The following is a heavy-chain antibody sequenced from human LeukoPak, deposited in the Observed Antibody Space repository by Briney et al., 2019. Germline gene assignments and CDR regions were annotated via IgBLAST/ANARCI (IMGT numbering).Heavy chain of an antibody. CDR2: INHNGEMI. D-gene: IGHD3-9*01. V-gene: IGHV3-48*02. CDR3: ARDNDWAFHY. Sequence: GGSLRLSCAASGFTFSNYVMSWVRQAPGKGLEWVSYINHNGEMIFYPYFVKGRFTISRDNAKNSLYLQMNSLRDEDTAVYYCARDNDWAFHYWGQGTLVTVSS. J-gene: IGHJ4*02. CDR1: GFTFSNYV.